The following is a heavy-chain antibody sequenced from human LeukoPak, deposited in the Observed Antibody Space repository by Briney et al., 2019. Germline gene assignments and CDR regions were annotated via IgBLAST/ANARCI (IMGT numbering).Heavy chain of an antibody. CDR1: GGTFSSYA. J-gene: IGHJ6*02. V-gene: IGHV1-69*04. CDR2: IIPILGIA. D-gene: IGHD6-13*01. Sequence: ASVKVSCKASGGTFSSYAISWVRQAPGQGLEWMGSIIPILGIANYAQKFQGRVTITADKSTSTAYMELSSLRSEDTAVYYCASRSPGIAAAGPFNYSSYSGMDVWGQGTTVTVSS. CDR3: ASRSPGIAAAGPFNYSSYSGMDV.